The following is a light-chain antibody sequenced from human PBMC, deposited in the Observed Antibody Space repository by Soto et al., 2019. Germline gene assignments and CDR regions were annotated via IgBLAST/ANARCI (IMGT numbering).Light chain of an antibody. V-gene: IGKV3-15*01. J-gene: IGKJ1*01. Sequence: EIVMTQSPATLSVSPGARATLSCRASQSVSSDLAWYQQKPGQAPRLLIYGATTRATDIPARFSGSGSGTEFTLTISSLQSEDFAVYYCQQYNNWPPWTFGQGTKVE. CDR1: QSVSSD. CDR3: QQYNNWPPWT. CDR2: GAT.